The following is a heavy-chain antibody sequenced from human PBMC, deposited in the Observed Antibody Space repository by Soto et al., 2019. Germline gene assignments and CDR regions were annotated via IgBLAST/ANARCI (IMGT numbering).Heavy chain of an antibody. CDR2: IYYSGST. Sequence: PSETLSLSCTVSGGSISSYYWSWIRQPPGKGLEWIGYIYYSGSTNYNPSLKSRVAISVDTSKNQFSLKLSSVTAADTAVYYCARHSYLFDPWGQGTPVTVSS. J-gene: IGHJ5*02. CDR1: GGSISSYY. V-gene: IGHV4-59*01. D-gene: IGHD1-26*01. CDR3: ARHSYLFDP.